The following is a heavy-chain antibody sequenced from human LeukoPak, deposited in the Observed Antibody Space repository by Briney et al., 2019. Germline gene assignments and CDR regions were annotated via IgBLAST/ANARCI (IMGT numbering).Heavy chain of an antibody. CDR2: INSDGSST. V-gene: IGHV3-74*01. J-gene: IGHJ2*01. CDR1: GXTFSSNW. Sequence: GGSLRLSCAGSGXTFSSNWMHWARQAPGKGLVWVSRINSDGSSTSYADSVKGRFTISRDNAKNTVYLQMNSLRVEDTAVYYCARDPSPYYWYFDLWGRGTLVTVSS. CDR3: ARDPSPYYWYFDL.